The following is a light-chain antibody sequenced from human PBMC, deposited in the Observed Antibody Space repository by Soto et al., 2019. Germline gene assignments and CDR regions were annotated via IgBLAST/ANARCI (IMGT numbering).Light chain of an antibody. CDR3: QQYNNWPRT. Sequence: EIVLTQSPGTLSLSPGERATLSCRASQSVSSYLAWYQQKPGQAPRLLIYGASTRATGIPVRFSGSGSGTEFTLTISSLQSEDFAVYYCQQYNNWPRTFGQGTKVDI. J-gene: IGKJ1*01. CDR1: QSVSSY. V-gene: IGKV3-15*01. CDR2: GAS.